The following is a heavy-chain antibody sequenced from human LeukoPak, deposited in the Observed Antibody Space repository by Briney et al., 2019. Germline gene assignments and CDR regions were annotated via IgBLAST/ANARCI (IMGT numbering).Heavy chain of an antibody. J-gene: IGHJ4*02. V-gene: IGHV3-11*01. CDR2: ISDSGSTM. Sequence: GGSLRLSCAASGFTFSDYYMTWIRRGPGKGLEWLSYISDSGSTMYYADSLKGRFTISRDNAKNSLFLQMNSLRANDTAVYYCATVAAAGSGSDDILTGYYDNWGQGTLVTVST. D-gene: IGHD3-9*01. CDR3: ATVAAAGSGSDDILTGYYDN. CDR1: GFTFSDYY.